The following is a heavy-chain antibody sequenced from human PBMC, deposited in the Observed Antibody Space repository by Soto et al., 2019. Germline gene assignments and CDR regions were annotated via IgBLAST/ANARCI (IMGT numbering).Heavy chain of an antibody. CDR1: GFTFSSYE. J-gene: IGHJ5*02. CDR3: ARVVSGRYDFWSGYYSPQNWFDP. D-gene: IGHD3-3*01. Sequence: PGGSLRLSCAASGFTFSSYEMNWVRQAPGKGLEWVSYISSSGSTIYYADSVKGRFTISRDNAKNSLYLQMNSLRAEDTAVYYCARVVSGRYDFWSGYYSPQNWFDPWGQGTLVTVSS. V-gene: IGHV3-48*03. CDR2: ISSSGSTI.